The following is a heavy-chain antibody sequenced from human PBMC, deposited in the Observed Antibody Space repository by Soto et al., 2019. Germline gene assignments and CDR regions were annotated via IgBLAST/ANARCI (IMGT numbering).Heavy chain of an antibody. CDR1: GGPFSGYY. D-gene: IGHD2-2*02. CDR3: ARGGVGYCSSTSCYIYRGYYYYYGMDV. Sequence: PSETLSPTSAVYGGPFSGYYCSWIRQPPGKGLEWIGEINHSGSTIYNPSLKSRVTISVDTSKNQFSLKLSSVTAADTAVYYCARGGVGYCSSTSCYIYRGYYYYYGMDVWGQGTTVTVS. CDR2: INHSGST. V-gene: IGHV4-34*01. J-gene: IGHJ6*02.